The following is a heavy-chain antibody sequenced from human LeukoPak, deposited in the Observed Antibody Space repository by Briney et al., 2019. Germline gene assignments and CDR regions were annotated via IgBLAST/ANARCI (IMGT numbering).Heavy chain of an antibody. Sequence: GGSLRLSCAASGFTFSSYEMNWVRQAPGKGLEWVSYISSSGSTIYYADSVKGRFTISRDNAKNSLYLQMNSLRAEDTAVYYCARDEAPPDYYDSSSYYPFDYWGQGTLVTVSS. CDR2: ISSSGSTI. J-gene: IGHJ4*02. D-gene: IGHD3-22*01. CDR1: GFTFSSYE. V-gene: IGHV3-48*03. CDR3: ARDEAPPDYYDSSSYYPFDY.